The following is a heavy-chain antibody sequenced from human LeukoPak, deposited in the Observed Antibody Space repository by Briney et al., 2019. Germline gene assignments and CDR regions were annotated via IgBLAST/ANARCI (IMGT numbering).Heavy chain of an antibody. J-gene: IGHJ4*02. Sequence: GSLRLSCAASGFTFSNAWMSWVRQAPGKGLEWVGRIKSKTDGGTTDYAAPVKGRFTISRDDSKNTLYLQMNSLKTEDTAVYYCTTDPDIVVVPAATGYWGQGTLVTVSS. D-gene: IGHD2-2*01. V-gene: IGHV3-15*01. CDR3: TTDPDIVVVPAATGY. CDR1: GFTFSNAW. CDR2: IKSKTDGGTT.